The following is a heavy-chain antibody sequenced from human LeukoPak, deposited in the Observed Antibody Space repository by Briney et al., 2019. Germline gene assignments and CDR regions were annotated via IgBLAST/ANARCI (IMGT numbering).Heavy chain of an antibody. CDR2: ISYDGSDK. D-gene: IGHD6-19*01. Sequence: GGSLRLSCAASGFTFSSYAMHWVRQAPGKGLEWVAVISYDGSDKYYADSVKGRFTISRDNSKNTLYLQMNSLRAEDTAVYYCAKDKVALAGLDPWGQGTLVTVSS. J-gene: IGHJ5*02. CDR3: AKDKVALAGLDP. CDR1: GFTFSSYA. V-gene: IGHV3-30*04.